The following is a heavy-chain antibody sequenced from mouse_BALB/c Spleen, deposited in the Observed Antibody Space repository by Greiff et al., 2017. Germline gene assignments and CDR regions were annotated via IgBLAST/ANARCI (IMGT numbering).Heavy chain of an antibody. D-gene: IGHD1-1*01. J-gene: IGHJ2*01. CDR3: ARDYGFDY. V-gene: IGHV1-4*01. CDR2: INPSSGYT. Sequence: VKLQESGAELARPGASVKMSCKASGYTFPSYPMHWVKQRPGQGLEWIGYINPSSGYTNYNQKFKDKATLTADKSSSTAYMQLSSLTSEDSAVYYCARDYGFDYWGQGTTLTVSS. CDR1: GYTFPSYP.